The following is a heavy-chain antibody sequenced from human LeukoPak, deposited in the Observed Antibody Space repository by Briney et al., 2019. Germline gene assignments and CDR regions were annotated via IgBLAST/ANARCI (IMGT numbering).Heavy chain of an antibody. V-gene: IGHV4-59*01. CDR2: IYYSGST. D-gene: IGHD1-26*01. CDR1: GGSISSYY. Sequence: PSETLSLTCTVSGGSISSYYWSWIRQPPGKGLEWIGYIYYSGSTNYNPSLKSRVTISVDTSKNQFSLKLSSVTAADTAVYYCARNSGSYGSYYYYMNVWGKGTTVTVSS. J-gene: IGHJ6*03. CDR3: ARNSGSYGSYYYYMNV.